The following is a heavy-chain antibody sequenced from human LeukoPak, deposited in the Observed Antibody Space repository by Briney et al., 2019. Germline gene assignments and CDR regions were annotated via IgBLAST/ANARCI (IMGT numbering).Heavy chain of an antibody. D-gene: IGHD1-26*01. J-gene: IGHJ3*02. CDR3: AMVGGATGMDDAFDI. V-gene: IGHV5-51*01. CDR2: IYPGDPET. CDR1: GYTFTSYW. Sequence: PGESLKFSCKGSGYTFTSYWIGWVRQMPGKGLEWMGIIYPGDPETRYSPSFQGQVTISADKSISTAYLQWSSLKASDTAMYYCAMVGGATGMDDAFDIWGQGTMVTVSS.